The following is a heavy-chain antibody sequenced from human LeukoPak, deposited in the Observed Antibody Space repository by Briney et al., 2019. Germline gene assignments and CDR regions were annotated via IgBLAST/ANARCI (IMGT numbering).Heavy chain of an antibody. Sequence: ASVKVSCKASGYTFTDNYMHWVRQAPGQGLEWMGWINPNSGGGNYPPRFQGRVTMTRDTSISTVYIELISLRSDDTAVYYFXXXXSXXXXXYFDXXXQXTLVTVXS. CDR2: INPNSGGG. CDR1: GYTFTDNY. CDR3: XXXXSXXXXXYFDX. V-gene: IGHV1-2*02. J-gene: IGHJ4*02.